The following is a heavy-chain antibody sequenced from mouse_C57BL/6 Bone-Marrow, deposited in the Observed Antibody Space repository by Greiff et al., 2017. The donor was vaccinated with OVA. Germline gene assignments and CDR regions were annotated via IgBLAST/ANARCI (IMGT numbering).Heavy chain of an antibody. J-gene: IGHJ4*01. Sequence: EVQLQQSGPELVKPGASVKIPCKASGYTFTDYNMDWVKQSHGKSLEWIGDINPNNGGTIYNQKFKGKATLTVDKSSSTAYMGLRSLTSEDTAVYYCARDYGSSYRYAMDYWGQGTSVTVSS. CDR2: INPNNGGT. CDR1: GYTFTDYN. V-gene: IGHV1-18*01. D-gene: IGHD1-1*01. CDR3: ARDYGSSYRYAMDY.